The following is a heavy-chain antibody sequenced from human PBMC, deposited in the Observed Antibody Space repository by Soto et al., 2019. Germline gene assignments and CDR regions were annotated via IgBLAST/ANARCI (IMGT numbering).Heavy chain of an antibody. J-gene: IGHJ6*02. CDR2: ISSSGSTI. V-gene: IGHV3-11*01. CDR3: ARVYYDFWSGYYPEDGMDV. Sequence: QVQLVESGGGVVQPGRSLRLSCAASGFTFSDYYMSWIRQAPGKGLEWVSYISSSGSTIYYADSVKGRFTISRDNAKNSLYLPMNSLRGEDTAVSYCARVYYDFWSGYYPEDGMDVWGQGTTVTVSS. D-gene: IGHD3-3*01. CDR1: GFTFSDYY.